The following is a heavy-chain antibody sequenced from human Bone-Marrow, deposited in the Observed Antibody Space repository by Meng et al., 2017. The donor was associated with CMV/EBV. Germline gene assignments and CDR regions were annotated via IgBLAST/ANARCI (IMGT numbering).Heavy chain of an antibody. V-gene: IGHV1-18*01. CDR1: GGTFSSYS. J-gene: IGHJ4*02. Sequence: ASVKVSCKASGGTFSSYSISWVRQAPGQGLEWMGWISAYNGNTNYAQKLQGRVTMTTDTSTSKAYMELRSLRSADTAVCYCEWDELCIEWSFDYWGQGTLVTVSS. D-gene: IGHD3-10*02. CDR3: EWDELCIEWSFDY. CDR2: ISAYNGNT.